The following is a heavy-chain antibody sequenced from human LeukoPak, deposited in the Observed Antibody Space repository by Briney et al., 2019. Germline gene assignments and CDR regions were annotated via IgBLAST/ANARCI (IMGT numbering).Heavy chain of an antibody. CDR3: ARDGGCSSTSCPYYYYGMDV. D-gene: IGHD2-2*01. Sequence: PSKTLSLTCTVSGGSISSYYWSWIRQPAGKGLEWLGRIYTSGSTNYNPSLKSRVTMSVDTSKNQFSLKLSSVTAADTAVYYCARDGGCSSTSCPYYYYGMDVWGQGTTVTVSS. V-gene: IGHV4-4*07. CDR1: GGSISSYY. CDR2: IYTSGST. J-gene: IGHJ6*02.